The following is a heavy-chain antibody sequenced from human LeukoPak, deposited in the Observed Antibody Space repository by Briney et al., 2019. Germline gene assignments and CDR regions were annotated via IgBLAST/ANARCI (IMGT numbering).Heavy chain of an antibody. D-gene: IGHD3-10*01. J-gene: IGHJ3*02. CDR3: AKDMGITMVRGVLIVGKGAFDI. CDR1: GFTFSSYG. CDR2: IRYDGSNK. Sequence: GGSLRLSCAASGFTFSSYGMHWVRQAPGKGLEWVAFIRYDGSNKYYADSVKGRFTISRDNSKNTLYLQMNSLRAEDTAVYYCAKDMGITMVRGVLIVGKGAFDIWGQGTMVTVSS. V-gene: IGHV3-30*02.